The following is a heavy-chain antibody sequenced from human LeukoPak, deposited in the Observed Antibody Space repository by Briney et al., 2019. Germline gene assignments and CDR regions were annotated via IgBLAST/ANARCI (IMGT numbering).Heavy chain of an antibody. CDR2: VYKSGTT. V-gene: IGHV4-59*08. CDR1: GASINSYY. J-gene: IGHJ6*02. Sequence: SETLSLTCNVSGASINSYYWSWIRQSPGKGLEWIGYVYKSGTTNYKPSLRSRVIISLDTSNNQISPKLRSVTAADTAVYYCARHSLCRGGTCISSYYYGLDIWGQGTTVTVSS. CDR3: ARHSLCRGGTCISSYYYGLDI. D-gene: IGHD2-15*01.